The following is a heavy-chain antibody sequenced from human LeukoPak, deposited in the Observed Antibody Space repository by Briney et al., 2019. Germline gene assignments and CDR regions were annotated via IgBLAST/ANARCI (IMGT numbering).Heavy chain of an antibody. J-gene: IGHJ4*02. CDR3: ARGSGSYYY. Sequence: SETLSLTCAVYGGSFSGYYWSWIRQPPGKGLEWIGEINHSGSTNYNPSLKSRVTISVDTSKNQFSLKLCSVTAADTAVYYCARGSGSYYYWGQGTLVTVSS. V-gene: IGHV4-34*01. D-gene: IGHD1-26*01. CDR1: GGSFSGYY. CDR2: INHSGST.